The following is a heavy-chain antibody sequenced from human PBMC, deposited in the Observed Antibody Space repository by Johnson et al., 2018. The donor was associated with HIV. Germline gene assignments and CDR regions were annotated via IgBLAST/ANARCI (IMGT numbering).Heavy chain of an antibody. J-gene: IGHJ3*02. CDR3: ARDLRFNRTVQGLIIISGAFDM. D-gene: IGHD3-10*01. Sequence: MQLVESGGGVVQPGRSLRVQPGRSMRVSCAASEFTFSSYDIHWVRQAPGKGLEWVAVISYDGRNKHYAGSVKGRFTISRDNSKNTLYLQMNSLRTEDTAVYSCARDLRFNRTVQGLIIISGAFDMWGQGTMVTVSS. V-gene: IGHV3-30*03. CDR2: ISYDGRNK. CDR1: EFTFSSYD.